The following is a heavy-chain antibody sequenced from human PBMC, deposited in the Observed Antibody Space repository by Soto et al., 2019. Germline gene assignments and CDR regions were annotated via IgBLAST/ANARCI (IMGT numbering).Heavy chain of an antibody. CDR2: ITPGGCTT. J-gene: IGHJ4*02. D-gene: IGHD3-16*01. V-gene: IGHV3-23*01. CDR3: AKDRGGEFTSSRYFDC. CDR1: GFGFSSYA. Sequence: EMQLLVSGGGLAQPGGSLRLSCAASGFGFSSYAMSWVRQAPGKGREWVSGITPGGCTTNYADSVKGRFTISRDNSNNTLYLGTSSLRVEDTAIYYCAKDRGGEFTSSRYFDCWGQGTLVTVSS.